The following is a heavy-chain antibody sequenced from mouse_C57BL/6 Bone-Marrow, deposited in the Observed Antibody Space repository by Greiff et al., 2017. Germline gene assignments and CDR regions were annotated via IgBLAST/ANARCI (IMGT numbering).Heavy chain of an antibody. CDR1: GYTFTSYW. D-gene: IGHD1-1*01. CDR2: IDPSDSET. CDR3: ALITTVRDY. J-gene: IGHJ2*01. Sequence: QVQLQQPGAELVRPGSSVKLSCKASGYTFTSYWMHWVKQRPIQGLEWIGNIDPSDSETHYNQKFKDKATLTVDKSSSTAYMQLSSLTSEGSAVYYCALITTVRDYWGQGTTLTVSS. V-gene: IGHV1-52*01.